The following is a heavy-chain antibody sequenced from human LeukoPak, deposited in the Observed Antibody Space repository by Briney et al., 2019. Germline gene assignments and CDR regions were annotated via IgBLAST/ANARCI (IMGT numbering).Heavy chain of an antibody. CDR1: GGSLNGHY. J-gene: IGHJ5*02. CDR2: GSESGGT. Sequence: PSETLSLTCAVYGGSLNGHYWSWIRQPPGKGLEWIGEGSESGGTKFNPSLKSRVTISADTSRNQFSLKLNSVTAADTAVYYCAKNGQSGFSFDPWGQGTLVTVSS. V-gene: IGHV4-34*01. D-gene: IGHD3-3*01. CDR3: AKNGQSGFSFDP.